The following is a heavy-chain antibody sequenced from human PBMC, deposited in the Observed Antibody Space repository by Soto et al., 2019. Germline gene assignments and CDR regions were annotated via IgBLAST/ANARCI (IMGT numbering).Heavy chain of an antibody. J-gene: IGHJ5*02. CDR3: ATLRFSSPEFSP. Sequence: GESLKISCKGSAYSFTTYWIGWVRQMPGQGLEWVGVIYPGDSRTRYSLPLQGQVTISADKSISTAYLQWSSLKASDTAMYYCATLRFSSPEFSPWGQGTLVTVS. V-gene: IGHV5-51*01. D-gene: IGHD3-10*01. CDR2: IYPGDSRT. CDR1: AYSFTTYW.